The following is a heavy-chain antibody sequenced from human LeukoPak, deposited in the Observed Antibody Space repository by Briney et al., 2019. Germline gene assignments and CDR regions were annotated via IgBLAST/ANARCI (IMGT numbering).Heavy chain of an antibody. D-gene: IGHD3-10*01. J-gene: IGHJ6*04. CDR1: GGSITSSNW. CDR2: IYHSGST. V-gene: IGHV4-4*03. CDR3: ARGNYYGSGSYYTPTYDYYGMDV. Sequence: PETLSHTSAVPGGSITSSNWWSWVRQPPGKGLEWIGEIYHSGSTNYNPSLKSRVTISVDKSKNQFSLKLSSVTAADTAVYYCARGNYYGSGSYYTPTYDYYGMDVWGKGTTVTVSS.